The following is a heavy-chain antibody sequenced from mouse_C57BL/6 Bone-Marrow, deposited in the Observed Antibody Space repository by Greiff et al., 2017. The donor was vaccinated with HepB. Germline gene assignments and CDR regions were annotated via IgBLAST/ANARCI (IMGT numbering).Heavy chain of an antibody. V-gene: IGHV5-4*03. Sequence: EVKLVESGGGLVKPGGSLKLSCAASGFTFSSYAMSWVRQTPEKRLEWVATISDGGSYTYYPDNVKGRFTISRDNAKNNLYLQMSHLKSEDTAMYYCARGLLPFDYGGRGTTLTVSS. J-gene: IGHJ2*01. CDR3: ARGLLPFDY. D-gene: IGHD1-1*01. CDR1: GFTFSSYA. CDR2: ISDGGSYT.